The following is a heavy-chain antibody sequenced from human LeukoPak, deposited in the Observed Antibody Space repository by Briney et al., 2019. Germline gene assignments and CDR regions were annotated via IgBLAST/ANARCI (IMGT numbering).Heavy chain of an antibody. CDR3: ARSYNGYFDY. D-gene: IGHD1-1*01. V-gene: IGHV6-1*01. CDR1: GDSVSSNSVA. Sequence: SQTLSLTCAISGDSVSSNSVAWNWIRQCPSRGLEWLGRTYYRSKWYNDYPVSVKSRITINPDTSKNQFSLQLNSATPEDTAVYYCARSYNGYFDYWGQGALVTVSS. CDR2: TYYRSKWYN. J-gene: IGHJ4*02.